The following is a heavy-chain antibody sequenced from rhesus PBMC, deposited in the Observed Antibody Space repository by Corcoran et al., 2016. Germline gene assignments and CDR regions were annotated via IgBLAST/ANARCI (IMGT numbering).Heavy chain of an antibody. CDR1: VYSISSDYY. CDR2: ITYRETT. Sequence: QAQLPESGPGLVQPSETLSLTCVASVYSISSDYYWSWIRQSHGKGLEWMGYITYRETTIYNPSLQSRVAISRDTSKNQFSLKLTSVTAADTAVYFCAKDGLLNAFDFWGQGLRVTVSS. V-gene: IGHV4-122*02. J-gene: IGHJ3*01. CDR3: AKDGLLNAFDF.